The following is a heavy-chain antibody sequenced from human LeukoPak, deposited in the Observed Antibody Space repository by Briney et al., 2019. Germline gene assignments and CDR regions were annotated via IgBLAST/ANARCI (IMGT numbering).Heavy chain of an antibody. CDR2: IKSKTDGETR. CDR3: TTDLGKQLWLLGY. CDR1: GFTFSNAW. J-gene: IGHJ4*02. V-gene: IGHV3-15*01. D-gene: IGHD5-18*01. Sequence: GGSLRLSCAASGFTFSNAWMSWVRQAPGKGLEWIGRIKSKTDGETRDYAAPVKGRFTISRDDSKNTLYLQMNSLKTEDTAVYYCTTDLGKQLWLLGYWGQGTLVTVSS.